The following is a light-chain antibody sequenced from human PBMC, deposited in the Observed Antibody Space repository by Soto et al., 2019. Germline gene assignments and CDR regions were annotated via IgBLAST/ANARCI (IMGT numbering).Light chain of an antibody. CDR2: GNS. V-gene: IGLV1-40*01. Sequence: QSVLTQPPSVSVAPGQRVTISCTGTSSSIGAGYDVHWYQQLPGTAPKLLIYGNSNRPSGVPDRFSGSKSGTSASLAITGLQAEDEADYYCQSYDSSLSGSVFGGGTQLTVL. J-gene: IGLJ7*01. CDR3: QSYDSSLSGSV. CDR1: SSSIGAGYD.